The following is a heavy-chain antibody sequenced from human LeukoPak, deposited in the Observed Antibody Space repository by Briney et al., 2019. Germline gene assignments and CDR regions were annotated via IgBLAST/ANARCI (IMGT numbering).Heavy chain of an antibody. Sequence: GASVEVSCXVSGYTLTELSMHWVRQAPGKGLEWMGGFDPEDGETIYAQKFQGRVTMTEDTSTDTAYMELSSLRSEDTAVYYCAKDNGSGYYYAYNWFDPWGQGTLVTVSS. J-gene: IGHJ5*02. CDR3: AKDNGSGYYYAYNWFDP. CDR2: FDPEDGET. V-gene: IGHV1-24*01. D-gene: IGHD3-3*01. CDR1: GYTLTELS.